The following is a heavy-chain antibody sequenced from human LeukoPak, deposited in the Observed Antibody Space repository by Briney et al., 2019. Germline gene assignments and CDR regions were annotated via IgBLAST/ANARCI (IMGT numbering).Heavy chain of an antibody. D-gene: IGHD3-3*01. CDR3: ARVRDYDFWSGYFGYYYGMDV. CDR2: ISSSSSYI. Sequence: GGSLRLSCAASGFTFSSYSMNWVRQAPGKGLEWVSSISSSSSYIYYADSVKGRFTISRDNAKNSLYLQMNSLRAEDTAVYYCARVRDYDFWSGYFGYYYGMDVWGQGTTVTVSS. V-gene: IGHV3-21*01. CDR1: GFTFSSYS. J-gene: IGHJ6*02.